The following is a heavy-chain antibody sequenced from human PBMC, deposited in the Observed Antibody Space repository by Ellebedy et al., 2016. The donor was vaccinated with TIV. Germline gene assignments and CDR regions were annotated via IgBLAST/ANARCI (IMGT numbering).Heavy chain of an antibody. CDR1: GPIFSGYT. CDR2: INSGGTVI. J-gene: IGHJ2*01. Sequence: GESLKISCAASGPIFSGYTMNWVRQAPGKGLEWIAYINSGGTVIDYADSVKGRFTVTRDNAKNSLYLQMNSLRGEDTAVYYCARRGPSGYDYFWYLDLWGRGTLVTVSS. V-gene: IGHV3-48*01. D-gene: IGHD5-12*01. CDR3: ARRGPSGYDYFWYLDL.